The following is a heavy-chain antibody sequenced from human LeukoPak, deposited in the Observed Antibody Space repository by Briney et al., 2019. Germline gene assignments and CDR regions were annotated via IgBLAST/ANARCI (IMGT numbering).Heavy chain of an antibody. CDR1: SFTFSSDC. D-gene: IGHD5-12*01. CDR2: IRGSGGST. CDR3: AHLVVATTDFAFVY. V-gene: IGHV3-23*01. J-gene: IGHJ4*02. Sequence: QAGGSLRLFCAASSFTFSSDCMGWVRQAPGKGLEWVTEIRGSGGSTYYAHSVKGRFTITRHNSNSTLYLQMNGLRAEDTAVYCCAHLVVATTDFAFVYWGQGALVTVSS.